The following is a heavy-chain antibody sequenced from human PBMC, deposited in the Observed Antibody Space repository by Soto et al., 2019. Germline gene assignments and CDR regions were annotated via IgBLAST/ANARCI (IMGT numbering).Heavy chain of an antibody. V-gene: IGHV1-2*04. D-gene: IGHD5-12*01. CDR1: GYTFTGYY. CDR2: INPNSGGT. CDR3: ARDLSDGWLRSGAYYYYGMDV. Sequence: ASVKVSCKASGYTFTGYYMHWVRQAPGQGLEWMGWINPNSGGTNYAQKFQGWVTMTRDTSISTAYMELSRLRSDDTAVYYCARDLSDGWLRSGAYYYYGMDVWGQGTTVTVSS. J-gene: IGHJ6*02.